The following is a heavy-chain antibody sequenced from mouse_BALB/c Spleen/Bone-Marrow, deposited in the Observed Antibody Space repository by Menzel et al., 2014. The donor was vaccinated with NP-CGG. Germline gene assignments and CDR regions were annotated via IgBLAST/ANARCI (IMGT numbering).Heavy chain of an antibody. Sequence: EVKVIESGGGLVQPGRSLKLSCAASGFDFSGYWMSWVRQAPGKGLEWIGEINPDSSTINYTPSLKDKFIISRDNTKNTLYLQMSKVRSENTALYYCARLDYYGVMAYWGQGTSVTVSS. V-gene: IGHV4-1*02. CDR2: INPDSSTI. J-gene: IGHJ4*01. D-gene: IGHD1-1*01. CDR1: GFDFSGYW. CDR3: ARLDYYGVMAY.